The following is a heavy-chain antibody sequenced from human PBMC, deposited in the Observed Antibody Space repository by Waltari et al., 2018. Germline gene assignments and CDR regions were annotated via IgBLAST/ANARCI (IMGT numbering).Heavy chain of an antibody. CDR2: IYYSGST. CDR1: GGSISSYY. J-gene: IGHJ5*02. D-gene: IGHD6-13*01. V-gene: IGHV4-59*01. CDR3: ARRAGYSSTYNWFDP. Sequence: QVQLQESGPGLVKPSETLSLTCTVSGGSISSYYWSWIRQPPGKGLEWIGYIYYSGSTNYNPSLKSRGTISVETSKNQFSLKLSSVTAAETAVYYCARRAGYSSTYNWFDPWGQGTLVTVSS.